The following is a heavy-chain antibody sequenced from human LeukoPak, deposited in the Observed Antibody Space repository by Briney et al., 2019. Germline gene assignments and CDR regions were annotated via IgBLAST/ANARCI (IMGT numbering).Heavy chain of an antibody. CDR3: ARRSLVGATRNYLDY. J-gene: IGHJ4*02. V-gene: IGHV5-51*01. D-gene: IGHD1-26*01. CDR1: GYSFTNYW. CDR2: IYPGDSDT. Sequence: GESLKISCKGSGYSFTNYWIAWVRQMPGKGLEWMGIIYPGDSDTRYSPSFQGQVTISADKSISTAYVQWSSLKASDTAIYYCARRSLVGATRNYLDYWGQGTLVTVPS.